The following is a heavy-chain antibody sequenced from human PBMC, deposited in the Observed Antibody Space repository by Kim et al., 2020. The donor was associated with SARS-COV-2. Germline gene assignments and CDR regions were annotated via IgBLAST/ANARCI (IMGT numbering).Heavy chain of an antibody. Sequence: GGSLRLSCAASGFTFSSYAMHWVRQAPGKGLEWVAVIWYDGSNKYYADSVKGRFTISRDNSKNTLYLQMNSLRAEDTAVYYCAKEGGYCSSTSCHTRDWFEPWGQGTLVTVSS. CDR3: AKEGGYCSSTSCHTRDWFEP. D-gene: IGHD2-2*02. CDR2: IWYDGSNK. CDR1: GFTFSSYA. V-gene: IGHV3-33*06. J-gene: IGHJ5*02.